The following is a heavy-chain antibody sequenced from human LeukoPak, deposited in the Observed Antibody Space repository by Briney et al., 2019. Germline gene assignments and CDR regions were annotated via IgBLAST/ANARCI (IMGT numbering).Heavy chain of an antibody. D-gene: IGHD6-13*01. Sequence: PSETLSLTCTVSGGSIRSSYYYWGWIRQPPGKGLEWIGSIYDSGSTYYNPSLKSRVTISVDTSKNQFSLKLSSVTAADTAVYYCARFSSSWYGFDYWGQGTLVTVSS. CDR1: GGSIRSSYYY. V-gene: IGHV4-39*01. CDR3: ARFSSSWYGFDY. CDR2: IYDSGST. J-gene: IGHJ4*02.